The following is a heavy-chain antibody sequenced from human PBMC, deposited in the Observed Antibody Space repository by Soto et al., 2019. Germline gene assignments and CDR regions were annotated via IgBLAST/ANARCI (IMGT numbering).Heavy chain of an antibody. D-gene: IGHD6-19*01. V-gene: IGHV3-23*01. CDR1: GFTFSSYG. J-gene: IGHJ6*02. CDR2: ISGSGGST. Sequence: EVQLLESGGGLVQPGGSLRLSCAVSGFTFSSYGMSWVRQAPGKGLEWVSTISGSGGSTYYADSVKGRFTISRDNSKNTLYLQMSGLRAEDTAIYYCAKEKGSGWYGYYGMDVWGQGTTVTVSS. CDR3: AKEKGSGWYGYYGMDV.